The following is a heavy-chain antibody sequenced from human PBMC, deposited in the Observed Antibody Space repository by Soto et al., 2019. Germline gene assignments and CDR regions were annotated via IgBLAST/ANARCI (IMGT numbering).Heavy chain of an antibody. V-gene: IGHV4-30-2*01. D-gene: IGHD3-10*01. CDR2: IYHSGST. CDR1: GGSISSGGYS. Sequence: SETLSLTCAVSGGSISSGGYSWSWIRQPPGKGLEWIGYIYHSGSTYYNPSLKSRVTISVDRSKNQFSLKLSSVTAADTAVYYCARVEYYGSDTNNWFDPWGQGTLVTVSS. J-gene: IGHJ5*02. CDR3: ARVEYYGSDTNNWFDP.